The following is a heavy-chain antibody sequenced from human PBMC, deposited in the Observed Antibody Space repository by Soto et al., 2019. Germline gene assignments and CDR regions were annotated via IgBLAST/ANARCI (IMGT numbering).Heavy chain of an antibody. CDR3: ARDGLPDDFRSGGYWFDP. Sequence: QVHLVESGGGVVQPGRSLRLSCAASGFTFSSFALHWVRQAPGEGLEWVALISHDGRIENYADSVKGRFIISRDNSKNTVYMQMDSLRLEDTGVYYCARDGLPDDFRSGGYWFDPWGHGTQVTVSS. J-gene: IGHJ5*02. CDR2: ISHDGRIE. CDR1: GFTFSSFA. V-gene: IGHV3-30-3*01. D-gene: IGHD3-3*01.